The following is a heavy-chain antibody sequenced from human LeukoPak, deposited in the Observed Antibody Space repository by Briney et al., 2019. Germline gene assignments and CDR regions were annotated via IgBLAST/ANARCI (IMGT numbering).Heavy chain of an antibody. V-gene: IGHV3-48*03. J-gene: IGHJ4*02. CDR1: GFTFSSYE. CDR3: ARVDYSSSWPYYFDY. CDR2: ISSSGSTI. D-gene: IGHD6-13*01. Sequence: PGGSLRLSCAASGFTFSSYEMNWVRQAPGKGLEWVSYISSSGSTIYYADSVKGRFTISRDNAKNSLYLQMNSLRAEDTAVYYCARVDYSSSWPYYFDYWGQGTLVTVSP.